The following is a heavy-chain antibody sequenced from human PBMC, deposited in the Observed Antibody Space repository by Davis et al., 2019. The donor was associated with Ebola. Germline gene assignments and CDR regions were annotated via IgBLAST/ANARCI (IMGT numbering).Heavy chain of an antibody. CDR3: ARGGASSKYFDY. V-gene: IGHV4-59*02. CDR1: GGSVNNDF. Sequence: PSETLSLTCTVSGGSVNNDFWSWIRQSPGKGLEWIGFISYTGTTNYNSSLKSRVTISVDTSKNPFSLKLSSVTAADTAIYYCARGGASSKYFDYWGQGSLVTVSS. CDR2: ISYTGTT. D-gene: IGHD3-16*01. J-gene: IGHJ4*02.